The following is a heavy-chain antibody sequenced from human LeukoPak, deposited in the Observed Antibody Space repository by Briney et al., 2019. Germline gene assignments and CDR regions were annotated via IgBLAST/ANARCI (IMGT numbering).Heavy chain of an antibody. J-gene: IGHJ5*02. CDR1: GGSISSYY. CDR2: IYYSGST. V-gene: IGHV4-59*12. Sequence: SETLSLTCTVSGGSISSYYWSWIRQPPGKGLEWVGYIYYSGSTNYNPSLKSRVTISVDASKNQFSLKLSSVTAADTAVYYCARGGIAAALSYDPWGQGTLVTVSS. D-gene: IGHD6-13*01. CDR3: ARGGIAAALSYDP.